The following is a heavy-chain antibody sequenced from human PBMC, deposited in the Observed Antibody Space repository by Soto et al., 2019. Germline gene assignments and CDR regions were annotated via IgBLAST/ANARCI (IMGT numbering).Heavy chain of an antibody. CDR2: IYWDDDK. CDR3: ARRPVGALNYYDA. CDR1: GFSLSTSEAG. J-gene: IGHJ4*02. D-gene: IGHD3-3*01. V-gene: IGHV2-5*02. Sequence: QVTLKESGPTLVKPTQTLTLTCAFSGFSLSTSEAGVGWIRQPPGKALEWLALIYWDDDKRYSPSLKNRLTIPKDTSKHQVVLTMTNMDPVDTGTYFCARRPVGALNYYDAWGQGTLVTVSS.